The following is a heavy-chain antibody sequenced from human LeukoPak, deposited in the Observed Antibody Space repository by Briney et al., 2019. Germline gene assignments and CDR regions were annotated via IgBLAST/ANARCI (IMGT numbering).Heavy chain of an antibody. V-gene: IGHV1-2*02. J-gene: IGHJ4*02. D-gene: IGHD1/OR15-1a*01. CDR2: INPDTGGT. CDR3: ATITGTLFDY. CDR1: GYTFTAYY. Sequence: ASVKVSCKASGYTFTAYYIHWVRQAPGQGLEWMGWINPDTGGTSYAQKFQVRVTMTRDTSISTAYMDLSSLRSDDTAVYYCATITGTLFDYWGQGTLDTVSS.